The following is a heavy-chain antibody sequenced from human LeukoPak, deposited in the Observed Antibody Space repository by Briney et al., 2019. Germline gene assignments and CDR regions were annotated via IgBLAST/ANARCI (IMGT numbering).Heavy chain of an antibody. V-gene: IGHV3-49*04. Sequence: GGSLRLSCTASGFTFGDYAMSWVRQAPGKGLEWVGFIRSKTYGGTTEYAASVKGRFTISRDDSKSIACLQMNSLKTEDTAVYYCTRAVAHLDYWGQGTLVTVSS. J-gene: IGHJ4*02. CDR3: TRAVAHLDY. CDR2: IRSKTYGGTT. CDR1: GFTFGDYA. D-gene: IGHD4-23*01.